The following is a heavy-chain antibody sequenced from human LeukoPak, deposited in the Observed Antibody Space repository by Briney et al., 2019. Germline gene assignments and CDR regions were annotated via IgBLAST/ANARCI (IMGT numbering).Heavy chain of an antibody. Sequence: ASVKVSCKASGYTFTSYDINWVRQATGQGLEWMGWMNPNSGNTGYAQKFQGRVTMTRDTSTSTVYMELSSLRSEDTAVYYCARDRDSQRYFDLWGRGTLVTVSS. CDR3: ARDRDSQRYFDL. CDR1: GYTFTSYD. V-gene: IGHV1-8*02. D-gene: IGHD3-10*01. J-gene: IGHJ2*01. CDR2: MNPNSGNT.